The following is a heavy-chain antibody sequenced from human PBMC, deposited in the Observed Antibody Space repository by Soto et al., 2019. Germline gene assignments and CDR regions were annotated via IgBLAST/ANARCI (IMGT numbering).Heavy chain of an antibody. CDR2: IIPIFGTA. CDR3: AMSKWELVPYFDY. J-gene: IGHJ4*02. V-gene: IGHV1-69*13. Sequence: SVKVSCKASGGTFSSYAIRWVRQAPGQGLELMGGIIPIFGTANYAQKFQGRVTITADESTSTAYMELSSLRSEDTAVYYCAMSKWELVPYFDYWGQGTLVTVYS. D-gene: IGHD1-26*01. CDR1: GGTFSSYA.